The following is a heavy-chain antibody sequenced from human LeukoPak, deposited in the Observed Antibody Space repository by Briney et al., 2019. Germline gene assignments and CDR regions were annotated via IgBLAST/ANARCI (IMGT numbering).Heavy chain of an antibody. CDR3: VRGGFNGD. D-gene: IGHD2-8*01. J-gene: IGHJ4*02. Sequence: GGSLRLSCIASGFTFSSDRMHWVRHVPGQGLVWVSRIETDGTGSVYADAVEGRFTISRDNAKNTLYLQMNSLRAEDTALYYCVRGGFNGDWGQGTLVTVSS. CDR2: IETDGTGS. V-gene: IGHV3-74*03. CDR1: GFTFSSDR.